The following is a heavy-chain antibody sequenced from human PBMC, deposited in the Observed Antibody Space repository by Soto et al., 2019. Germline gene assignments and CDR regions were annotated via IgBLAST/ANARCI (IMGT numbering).Heavy chain of an antibody. Sequence: QVQLQESGPGLVKPSETLSLTCTVSGGSISSYFWNWIRQSPGKGLEWIGYISYTGSTNYNPSLKSRVTISSDTSKNQFSLKLNSVTAADTAVYYCARGAVPTQNGFDPWGQGTLVTVSS. J-gene: IGHJ5*02. CDR1: GGSISSYF. CDR3: ARGAVPTQNGFDP. D-gene: IGHD4-4*01. CDR2: ISYTGST. V-gene: IGHV4-59*01.